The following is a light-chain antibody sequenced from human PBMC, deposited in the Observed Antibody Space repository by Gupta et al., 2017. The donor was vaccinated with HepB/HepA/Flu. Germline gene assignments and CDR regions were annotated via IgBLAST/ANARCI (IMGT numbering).Light chain of an antibody. CDR3: VLYVGSGISL. J-gene: IGLJ2*01. CDR2: NTN. CDR1: SGSVSINYF. V-gene: IGLV8-61*01. Sequence: QTVVTQEPSFSVSPGGTVTLTCGLSSGSVSINYFPSWYQQTPGQTPRTLIYNTNSRSSGVPDRFSGSMLGNKAALTIMGAQADDECDYYCVLYVGSGISLFGGGTKLTVL.